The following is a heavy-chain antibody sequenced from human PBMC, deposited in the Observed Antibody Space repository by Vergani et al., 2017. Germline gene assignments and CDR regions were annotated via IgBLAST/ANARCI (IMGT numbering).Heavy chain of an antibody. CDR2: ISAYNGNT. Sequence: QVQLVQSGAEVKKPGASVKVSCKASGYTFTSYGISWVRQAPGQGLEWMGWISAYNGNTNYAQTLQGRVTMTTDTSTSTAYMELSSLRPEDTALYYCAIVTDDYDSSGYYLDYWGQGTLVTVSS. CDR3: AIVTDDYDSSGYYLDY. V-gene: IGHV1-18*01. J-gene: IGHJ4*02. D-gene: IGHD3-22*01. CDR1: GYTFTSYG.